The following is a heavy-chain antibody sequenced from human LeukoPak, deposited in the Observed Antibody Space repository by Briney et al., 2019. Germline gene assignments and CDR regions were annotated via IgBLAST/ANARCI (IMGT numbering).Heavy chain of an antibody. V-gene: IGHV4-30-2*01. CDR1: GGSISSGGYS. D-gene: IGHD4-17*01. J-gene: IGHJ5*02. Sequence: SETLSLTCAVSGGSISSGGYSWSWIRQPPGKGLEWIGYIYHSGSTYYNPSLKSRVTISVDRSKNQFSLKLSSVTAADTAVYYCARVLRLARFDPWGQGTLVTVSS. CDR3: ARVLRLARFDP. CDR2: IYHSGST.